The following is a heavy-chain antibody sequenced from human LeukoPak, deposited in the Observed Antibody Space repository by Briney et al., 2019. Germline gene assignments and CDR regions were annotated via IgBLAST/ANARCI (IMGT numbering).Heavy chain of an antibody. V-gene: IGHV3-33*08. CDR1: GFTFSNYP. D-gene: IGHD6-19*01. CDR2: IWYDGSNK. J-gene: IGHJ4*02. CDR3: ARGGSGWYQRDVDY. Sequence: GGSLRLSCPASGFTFSNYPMSGVRQAPGKGLEWVAVIWYDGSNKYYPDSVKGRFTISRDNSKNTLYLQMNSLRAEDTAVYYCARGGSGWYQRDVDYWGQGTLVTVSS.